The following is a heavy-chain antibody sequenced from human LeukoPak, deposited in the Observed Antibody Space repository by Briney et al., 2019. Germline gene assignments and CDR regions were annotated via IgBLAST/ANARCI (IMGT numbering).Heavy chain of an antibody. CDR3: ARGKAEHFSYFYDSSGYPLLYFDS. CDR1: TGSINSYY. J-gene: IGHJ4*02. D-gene: IGHD3-22*01. Sequence: SETLSLTCTVSTGSINSYYWNWIRQPPGKGLEWVGYIYYSGTTKYNPSLKSRVTISLDTSKNQFSLRLSSVTAAGTAVYYCARGKAEHFSYFYDSSGYPLLYFDSWGQGTLVTASS. CDR2: IYYSGTT. V-gene: IGHV4-59*01.